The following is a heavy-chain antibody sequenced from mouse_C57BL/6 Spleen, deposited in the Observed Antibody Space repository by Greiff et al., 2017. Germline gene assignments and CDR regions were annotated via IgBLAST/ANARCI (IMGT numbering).Heavy chain of an antibody. CDR1: GYAFSSSW. Sequence: QVQLKESGPELVKPGASVKISCKASGYAFSSSWMNWVKQRPGKGLEWIGRIYPGDGDTKYNGKFKGKATLTADKSSSTAHMQLSSLTSEDSAVYFCARGRQLWLQVAMDYWGQGTSVTVSS. CDR2: IYPGDGDT. D-gene: IGHD3-2*01. V-gene: IGHV1-82*01. J-gene: IGHJ4*01. CDR3: ARGRQLWLQVAMDY.